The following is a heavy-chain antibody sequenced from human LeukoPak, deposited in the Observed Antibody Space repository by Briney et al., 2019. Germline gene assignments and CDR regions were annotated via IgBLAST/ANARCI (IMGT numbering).Heavy chain of an antibody. CDR1: GGSISSYY. CDR2: IYYSGST. D-gene: IGHD3-9*01. J-gene: IGHJ5*02. Sequence: SETLSLTCTVSGGSISSYYWSWIRQPPGKGLEWIGYIYYSGSTNYNPSLKSRVTISVDTSKNQFSLKLSSVTAADTAVYYCARHTGGYYDILTGYLNNWFDPWGQGTLVTVSS. V-gene: IGHV4-59*08. CDR3: ARHTGGYYDILTGYLNNWFDP.